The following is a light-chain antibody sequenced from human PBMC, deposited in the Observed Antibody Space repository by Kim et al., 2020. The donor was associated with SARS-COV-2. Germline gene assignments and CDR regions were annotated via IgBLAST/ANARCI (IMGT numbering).Light chain of an antibody. CDR1: QSLVHRDGNTC. Sequence: ASLSGRSSQSLVHRDGNTCLNWIQQRPGQSPRRLFYKVSNRDSGVPDRFSGSGSGTDFTLKISRVEAEDVGVYYCMQGAHWPPITFGQGTRLEIK. J-gene: IGKJ5*01. V-gene: IGKV2-30*02. CDR2: KVS. CDR3: MQGAHWPPIT.